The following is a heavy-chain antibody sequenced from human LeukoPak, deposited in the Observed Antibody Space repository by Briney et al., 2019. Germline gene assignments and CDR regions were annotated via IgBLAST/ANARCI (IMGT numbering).Heavy chain of an antibody. CDR3: ARAPNWRFDH. CDR1: GFSVSSIY. J-gene: IGHJ4*02. Sequence: GGSLRLSCAASGFSVSSIYMNSVRQAPGKGLEWVSVIYSDGTTYYADSVKGRFTISRDDSKNTLYLHMNSLRAEDTAVCYCARAPNWRFDHWGQGTLVTVSS. D-gene: IGHD1-1*01. CDR2: IYSDGTT. V-gene: IGHV3-53*01.